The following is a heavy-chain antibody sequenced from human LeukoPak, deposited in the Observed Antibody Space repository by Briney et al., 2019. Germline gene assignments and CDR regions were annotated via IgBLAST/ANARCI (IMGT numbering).Heavy chain of an antibody. CDR2: INHSGST. CDR3: ARGPSDLDY. CDR1: GGSFSGYY. V-gene: IGHV4-34*01. J-gene: IGHJ4*02. Sequence: SETLSLTCAVYGGSFSGYYWSWIRQPPGKGLEWIGEINHSGSTNYNPSLKSRVTISVDTPKNQFSLKLSSVTAADTAVYYCARGPSDLDYWGQGTLVTVSS.